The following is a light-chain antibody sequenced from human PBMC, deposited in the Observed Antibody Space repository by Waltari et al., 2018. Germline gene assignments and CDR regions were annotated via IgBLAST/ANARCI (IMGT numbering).Light chain of an antibody. J-gene: IGKJ1*01. V-gene: IGKV3-20*01. CDR3: QHYVRLPVT. CDR1: QSVGRS. CDR2: GAS. Sequence: EIVLTQSPGTLSLSPGERATLSCWASQSVGRSLAWYQQKRGQAPRLLIYGASTRATGIQDRFSGSGSGTDFSLTISRLEPEDFAVYYCQHYVRLPVTVGQGTKVEI.